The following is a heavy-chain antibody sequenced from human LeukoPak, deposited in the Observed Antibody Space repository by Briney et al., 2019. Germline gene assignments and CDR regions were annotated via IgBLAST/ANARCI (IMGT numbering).Heavy chain of an antibody. J-gene: IGHJ4*02. CDR1: GFPFSSYA. Sequence: TGGSLRLSWAAAGFPFSSYAMSWVRQAPGKGLEWVSAISGSGGSTYYADSVKGRFTISRDNFKNTLYLQMNSLRAEDTAVYYCAKVVGELLWFGESFDYWGQGTLVTVSS. CDR3: AKVVGELLWFGESFDY. CDR2: ISGSGGST. D-gene: IGHD3-10*01. V-gene: IGHV3-23*01.